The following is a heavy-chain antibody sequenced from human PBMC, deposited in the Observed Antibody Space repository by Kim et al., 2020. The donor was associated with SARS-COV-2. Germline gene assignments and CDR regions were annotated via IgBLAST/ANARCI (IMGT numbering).Heavy chain of an antibody. D-gene: IGHD3-16*02. J-gene: IGHJ5*02. CDR2: IYKNGGV. CDR3: ARERWLNYRSVDP. Sequence: SETLSLTCTVSGGNITSGSYYWTWIRQSAGKGLEWIGRIYKNGGVNYNPSLKSRVTISIETSKNQFSLKVTSVTAADTAVYYCARERWLNYRSVDPWGQGILVTVSS. CDR1: GGNITSGSYY. V-gene: IGHV4-61*02.